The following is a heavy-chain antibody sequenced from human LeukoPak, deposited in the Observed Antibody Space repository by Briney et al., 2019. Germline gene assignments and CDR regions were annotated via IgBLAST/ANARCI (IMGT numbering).Heavy chain of an antibody. J-gene: IGHJ5*02. V-gene: IGHV3-9*01. Sequence: GGSLRLSCAASGFTFDDYAMHWVRQTPGKGLEWVSGISWNSGKIEYADSVKGRFTISRDNAKNSLYLQMNSLRPEDTALYYCAKYGSSPSWGQGTLVTVSA. CDR1: GFTFDDYA. D-gene: IGHD6-19*01. CDR2: ISWNSGKI. CDR3: AKYGSSPS.